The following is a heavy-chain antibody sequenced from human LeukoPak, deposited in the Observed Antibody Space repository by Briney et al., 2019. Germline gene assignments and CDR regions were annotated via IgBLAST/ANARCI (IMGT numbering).Heavy chain of an antibody. CDR1: GFIFNNYA. V-gene: IGHV3-9*01. D-gene: IGHD2-15*01. CDR2: ISWNSGTI. J-gene: IGHJ4*02. CDR3: ARGVLLDY. Sequence: GRSLRLSCAGSGFIFNNYAMHWVRQPPGKGLEWVSGISWNSGTIDYADSVRGRFTISRENAKNSLYLQMNSLRAEDTAVYYCARGVLLDYWGQGTLVTVSS.